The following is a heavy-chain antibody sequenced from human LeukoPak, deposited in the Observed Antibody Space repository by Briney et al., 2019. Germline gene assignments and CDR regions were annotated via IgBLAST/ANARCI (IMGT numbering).Heavy chain of an antibody. Sequence: SETLSLTCTVSGGSISSSSYYWGWIRQPPGKGLEWIGSIYYSGSTYYNPSLKSRVTISVDTSKNQFSLKLSSVTAADTAVYYCARIRYGDYEGAFDYWGQGTLVTVPS. D-gene: IGHD4-17*01. CDR3: ARIRYGDYEGAFDY. CDR1: GGSISSSSYY. J-gene: IGHJ4*02. CDR2: IYYSGST. V-gene: IGHV4-39*07.